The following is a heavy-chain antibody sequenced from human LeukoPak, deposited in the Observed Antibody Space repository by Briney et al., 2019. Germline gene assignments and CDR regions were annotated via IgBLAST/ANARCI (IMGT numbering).Heavy chain of an antibody. Sequence: ASVKVSCKASGYTFTSYGISWVRQAPGQGLEWMGWIGAYNGNTNYAQKLQGRVTTTTDTSTSTAYMELRSLRSDDTAVYYCARDRQLWSSFMDVWGQGTTVTVSS. D-gene: IGHD5-18*01. CDR2: IGAYNGNT. CDR3: ARDRQLWSSFMDV. J-gene: IGHJ6*02. V-gene: IGHV1-18*01. CDR1: GYTFTSYG.